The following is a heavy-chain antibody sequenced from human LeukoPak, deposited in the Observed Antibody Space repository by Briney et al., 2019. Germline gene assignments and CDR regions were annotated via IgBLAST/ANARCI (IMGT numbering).Heavy chain of an antibody. V-gene: IGHV3-21*01. D-gene: IGHD6-13*01. J-gene: IGHJ4*02. CDR3: ARVWGQLVVF. Sequence: GGSLRLSCAASGFTFSSYTMNWVRQAPGKGLEWVSSITSSSSYTYYADSVKGRFTISRDNAKNSLYLQMNSLRAEDTAVYYCARVWGQLVVFWVRGTLLTVSS. CDR2: ITSSSSYT. CDR1: GFTFSSYT.